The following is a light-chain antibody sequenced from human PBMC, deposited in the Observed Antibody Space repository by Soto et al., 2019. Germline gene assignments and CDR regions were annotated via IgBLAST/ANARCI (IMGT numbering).Light chain of an antibody. CDR3: QQYNNWPLT. CDR2: GAS. CDR1: QSVNSN. Sequence: EIAMTQSPATLSVSPGETATLSCRASQSVNSNLAWYQQKPGQAPRLLIYGASTRATGIPARFSGSGSGTEFTVTISSLQSEDFVVYYCQQYNNWPLTFGGGTKVEIK. V-gene: IGKV3-15*01. J-gene: IGKJ4*01.